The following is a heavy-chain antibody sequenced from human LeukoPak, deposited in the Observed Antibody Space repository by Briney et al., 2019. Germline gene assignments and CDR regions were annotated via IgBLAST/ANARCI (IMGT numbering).Heavy chain of an antibody. V-gene: IGHV3-66*01. J-gene: IGHJ4*02. CDR2: IFSGGST. CDR1: GFTVSSNY. Sequence: PGGSLRLSCAASGFTVSSNYLSWVRQAPGKGLEWVSVIFSGGSTYYADCVKGRFTLSRDNSRNTLYLQMNSLRAEDTAVYYCATIAARRFDYWGQGALVTVSS. D-gene: IGHD6-6*01. CDR3: ATIAARRFDY.